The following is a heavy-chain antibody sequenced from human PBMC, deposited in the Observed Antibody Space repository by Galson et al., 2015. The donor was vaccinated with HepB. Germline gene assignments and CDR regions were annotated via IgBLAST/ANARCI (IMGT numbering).Heavy chain of an antibody. J-gene: IGHJ4*02. CDR2: ISYDGSNK. CDR1: GFTFSSYG. Sequence: SLRLSCAASGFTFSSYGMHWVRQAPGKGLEWVAVISYDGSNKYYADSVKGRFTISRDNSKNTLYLQMNSLRAEDTAVYYCAKALPPDYWGQGTLVTVSS. CDR3: AKALPPDY. V-gene: IGHV3-30*18.